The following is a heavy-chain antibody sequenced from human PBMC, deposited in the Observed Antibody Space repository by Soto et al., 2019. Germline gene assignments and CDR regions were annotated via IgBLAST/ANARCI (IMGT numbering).Heavy chain of an antibody. CDR1: GFTFGNYA. CDR3: ARGSSTWDY. V-gene: IGHV3-23*01. CDR2: ITTNGAAT. D-gene: IGHD2-15*01. J-gene: IGHJ4*02. Sequence: EVQLLESGGGLVQPGGSLRLSCAPSGFTFGNYAMSWVRLTPGRGLEWVSTITTNGAATFYAGPVQGRFTLSRDNSKVTLFLQMNSLRDEDTAVYYCARGSSTWDYWGRGTQVTVSS.